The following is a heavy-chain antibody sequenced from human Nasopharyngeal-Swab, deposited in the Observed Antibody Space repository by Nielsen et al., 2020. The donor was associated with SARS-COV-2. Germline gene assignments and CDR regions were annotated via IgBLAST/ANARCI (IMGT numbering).Heavy chain of an antibody. CDR3: AKLGYDSSGYSDFDY. CDR1: GFTFSSYG. D-gene: IGHD3-22*01. V-gene: IGHV3-30*18. Sequence: GGSLRLSCAASGFTFSSYGMHWVRQAPGKGLEWVAVISYDGSNKYYADSVKGRFTISRDNSKNTLYLQMNSLRAEDTAVYYCAKLGYDSSGYSDFDYWGQGTLVTVSS. J-gene: IGHJ4*02. CDR2: ISYDGSNK.